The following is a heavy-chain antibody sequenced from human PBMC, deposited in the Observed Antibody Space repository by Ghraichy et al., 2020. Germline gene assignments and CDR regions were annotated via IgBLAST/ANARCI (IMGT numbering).Heavy chain of an antibody. J-gene: IGHJ6*02. CDR1: GFTFSSYA. Sequence: GGSLRLSCAASGFTFSSYAMSWVRQAPGKGLEWVSAISGSGGSTYYADSVKGRFTISRDNSKNTLYLQMNSLRAEDTAVYYCAKADYSSSWSPLNIYYYYGMDVWGQGTTVTVSS. CDR2: ISGSGGST. CDR3: AKADYSSSWSPLNIYYYYGMDV. D-gene: IGHD6-13*01. V-gene: IGHV3-23*01.